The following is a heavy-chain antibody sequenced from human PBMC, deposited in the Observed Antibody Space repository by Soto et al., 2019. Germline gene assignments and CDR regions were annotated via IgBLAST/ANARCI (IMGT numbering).Heavy chain of an antibody. D-gene: IGHD3-10*02. V-gene: IGHV3-23*01. J-gene: IGHJ5*02. CDR1: GFTFSSQS. Sequence: EVQLLESGGGLVQPGGSLRLSCAASGFTFSSQSMSWVRQAPGRGLEWVSGSRGSDGSTFYADSVNGRFTISRDNSKNTLYLQMDNLRAEDTAIYHCAPARFDYVPGGGSWGRGALVTVSS. CDR3: APARFDYVPGGGS. CDR2: SRGSDGST.